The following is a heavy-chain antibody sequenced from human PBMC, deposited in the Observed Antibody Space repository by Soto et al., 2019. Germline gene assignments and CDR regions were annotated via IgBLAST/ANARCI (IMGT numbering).Heavy chain of an antibody. CDR3: AKMACSGGTCYVHTRYWSDP. Sequence: GGSLRLSCAASGFTFSSYAMSWVRQAPGKGLEWVSAISGSGGSTYYADSVKGRFTISRDHSKNTLYLQMNSLRAEEPGVYYCAKMACSGGTCYVHTRYWSDPWGQGTLVTVSS. CDR1: GFTFSSYA. CDR2: ISGSGGST. V-gene: IGHV3-23*01. J-gene: IGHJ5*02. D-gene: IGHD2-15*01.